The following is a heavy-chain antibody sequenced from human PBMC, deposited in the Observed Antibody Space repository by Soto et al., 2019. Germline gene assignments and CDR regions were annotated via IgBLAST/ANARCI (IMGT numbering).Heavy chain of an antibody. CDR1: GGSISSDNYY. CDR2: IYYSGSN. D-gene: IGHD3-22*01. J-gene: IGHJ5*02. V-gene: IGHV4-30-4*01. Sequence: SETLSLTCTVSGGSISSDNYYWTWIRQPPGKGLEWIGFIYYSGSNYYNPSLKSRVTISIDTSKNEFSLRLSSVTAADTAVYYCARGSGGYYDTSGYYLEWFDPWGQGTMVTVSS. CDR3: ARGSGGYYDTSGYYLEWFDP.